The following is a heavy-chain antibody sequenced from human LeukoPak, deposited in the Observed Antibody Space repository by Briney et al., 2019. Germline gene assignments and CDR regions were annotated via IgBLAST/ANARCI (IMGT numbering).Heavy chain of an antibody. V-gene: IGHV3-30-3*01. CDR1: GFTFSSYA. Sequence: GRSLRLSCAASGFTFSSYAMHWVRQAPGKGLEWVAVISYDGSNKYYADSVRGRFTISRDNSKNTLYLQMNSLRAEDTAVYYCARERSSGWDAAFDIWGQGTMVTVSS. D-gene: IGHD6-19*01. CDR2: ISYDGSNK. J-gene: IGHJ3*02. CDR3: ARERSSGWDAAFDI.